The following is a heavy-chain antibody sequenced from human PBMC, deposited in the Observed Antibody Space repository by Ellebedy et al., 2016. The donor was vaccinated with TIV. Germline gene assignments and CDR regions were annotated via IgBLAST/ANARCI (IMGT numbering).Heavy chain of an antibody. J-gene: IGHJ5*02. CDR2: IIPIFDTT. V-gene: IGHV1-69*13. Sequence: GASVKVSCXASGDTFSSYGFNWVRQAPGQGLEWMGGIIPIFDTTNYAQKFQGRLTITADESTSTTFMEMSSLVSEDTAVYYCARLRVVGATPAHTWFGPWGQGTLVTASS. CDR1: GDTFSSYG. D-gene: IGHD1-26*01. CDR3: ARLRVVGATPAHTWFGP.